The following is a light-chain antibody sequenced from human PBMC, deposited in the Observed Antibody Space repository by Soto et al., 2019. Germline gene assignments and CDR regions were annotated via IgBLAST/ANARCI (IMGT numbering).Light chain of an antibody. V-gene: IGKV3-20*01. J-gene: IGKJ5*01. CDR2: GAS. CDR3: QQYGNSPRT. CDR1: QSVRSTY. Sequence: IALTPSPCTLTLSPGERATLSCRASQSVRSTYLAWYQQKPGQAPRLLVYGASSRSTGTPYRFSGRGSETAFTLVISILEAEDVAVYFCQQYGNSPRTFGQGTGMEI.